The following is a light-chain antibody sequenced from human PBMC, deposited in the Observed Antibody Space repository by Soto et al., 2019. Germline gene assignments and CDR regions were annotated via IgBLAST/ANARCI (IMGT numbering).Light chain of an antibody. V-gene: IGLV3-21*02. CDR1: KIGTKS. J-gene: IGLJ2*01. CDR2: DDF. Sequence: SYELTQPPSVSVAPGQTATITCGGNKIGTKSVHWYQQKPGQAPVLVVYDDFDRPSGIPERFSGSNSGNTATLTISRVEAGDEADYYCQVWDSSSDHVVFGGGTKLTVL. CDR3: QVWDSSSDHVV.